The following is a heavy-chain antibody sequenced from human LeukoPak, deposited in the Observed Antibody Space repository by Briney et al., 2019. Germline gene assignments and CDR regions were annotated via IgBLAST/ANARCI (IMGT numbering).Heavy chain of an antibody. J-gene: IGHJ4*02. CDR3: AKDAYGGNARGYFDY. CDR2: ISYDGSNK. Sequence: QPGGSLRLSCAASGFTFSSYGMHWVRQAPGKGLEWVAVISYDGSNKYHADSVKGRFTISRDNSKNTLYLQMSSLRAEDTAVYYCAKDAYGGNARGYFDYWGQGTLVTVSS. CDR1: GFTFSSYG. V-gene: IGHV3-30*18. D-gene: IGHD4-23*01.